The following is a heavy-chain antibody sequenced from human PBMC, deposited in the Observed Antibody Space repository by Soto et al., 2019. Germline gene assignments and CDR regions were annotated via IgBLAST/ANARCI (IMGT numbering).Heavy chain of an antibody. J-gene: IGHJ3*02. CDR2: IYYSGST. CDR1: GGSVGSGSYY. Sequence: SETLSLPWTVFGGSVGSGSYYWSWIRQPPGKGLEWIGYIYYSGSTNYNPSLKSRVTISVDTSKNQFSLKLSSVTAADTAVYYCARGSYYDSSGPTLEDAFDIWGQGTMVTVSS. V-gene: IGHV4-61*01. CDR3: ARGSYYDSSGPTLEDAFDI. D-gene: IGHD3-22*01.